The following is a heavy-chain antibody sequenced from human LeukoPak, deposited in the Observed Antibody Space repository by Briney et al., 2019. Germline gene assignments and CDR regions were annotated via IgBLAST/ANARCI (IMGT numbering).Heavy chain of an antibody. CDR2: INPNSGDT. CDR3: ARVRSLDS. J-gene: IGHJ4*02. D-gene: IGHD6-6*01. CDR1: GYTFTGYD. Sequence: ASVKVSCKASGYTFTGYDIHWVRQAPGQGLEWMGWINPNSGDTNYAQKFQGRVTITKGTSISTAYMELRGLRSDATAVYYCARVRSLDSWGQGNLVTVSS. V-gene: IGHV1-2*02.